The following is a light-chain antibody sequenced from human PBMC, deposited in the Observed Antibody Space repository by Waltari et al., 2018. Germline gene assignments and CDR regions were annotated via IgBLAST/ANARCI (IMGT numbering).Light chain of an antibody. V-gene: IGKV3-20*01. Sequence: IVLTQSPGTLSLSPGERATLSCRASQSISSSYLAWYHQKPGQAPRLLIYGASSRATGIPDRFSGSGSGTDFTLTISKLEPEDFAVYYCQQYGGSPGLTFAGGTKVEIK. CDR2: GAS. CDR1: QSISSSY. J-gene: IGKJ4*01. CDR3: QQYGGSPGLT.